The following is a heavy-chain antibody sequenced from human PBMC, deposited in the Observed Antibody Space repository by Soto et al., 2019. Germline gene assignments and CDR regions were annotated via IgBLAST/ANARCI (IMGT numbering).Heavy chain of an antibody. D-gene: IGHD1-26*01. V-gene: IGHV3-72*01. CDR1: GFTFSDHY. Sequence: EVQLVESGGGLVQPGGSQRLSCAASGFTFSDHYMDWVRQAPGKGREWVGRIRNKANSYTTDYAASVKGSFTISRDDSKDPLYLQMNSLKTEDTAIYYCARDSGKGAYFDYWGHGTLATVSS. CDR3: ARDSGKGAYFDY. J-gene: IGHJ4*01. CDR2: IRNKANSYTT.